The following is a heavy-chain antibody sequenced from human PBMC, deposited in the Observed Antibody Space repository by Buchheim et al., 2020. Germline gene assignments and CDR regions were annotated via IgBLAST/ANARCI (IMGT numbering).Heavy chain of an antibody. CDR1: GVSISSSYYY. Sequence: QLQLQESGPGLVKPSETLSLTCTVSGVSISSSYYYCGWIRQYPGKGLEWIGTIYYTGSTYYNPSLKSRVTMSVDMSKNQFSLNLSSVSAADTAVYYCARDKTGYIIFDYWGQGTL. J-gene: IGHJ4*02. V-gene: IGHV4-39*07. CDR3: ARDKTGYIIFDY. D-gene: IGHD3-9*01. CDR2: IYYTGST.